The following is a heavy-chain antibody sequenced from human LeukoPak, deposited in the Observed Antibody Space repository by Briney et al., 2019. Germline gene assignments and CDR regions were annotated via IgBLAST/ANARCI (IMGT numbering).Heavy chain of an antibody. Sequence: GGSLRLSCAASGFTFSGSAMHWVRQASGKGGEGVGRIRGKANSYATAYAASVKGRFTISRDDSKNTAYLQMNSLRTEDTAVYYCTSFPADLTKGYYYYMDVWGKGTTVTVSS. CDR3: TSFPADLTKGYYYYMDV. CDR2: IRGKANSYAT. J-gene: IGHJ6*03. V-gene: IGHV3-73*01. D-gene: IGHD2-2*01. CDR1: GFTFSGSA.